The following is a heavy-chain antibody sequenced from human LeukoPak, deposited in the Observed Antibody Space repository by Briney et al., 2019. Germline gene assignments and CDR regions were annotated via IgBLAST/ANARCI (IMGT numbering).Heavy chain of an antibody. V-gene: IGHV3-23*01. CDR3: AKVGAIVVVAANNY. CDR2: ISGSGGST. D-gene: IGHD2-15*01. J-gene: IGHJ4*02. CDR1: GFTFRTSP. Sequence: GGSLRLSCAASGFTFRTSPMSWVRQAPGRGLEWVSAISGSGGSTYYADSVKGRFTISRDNSKNTLYLQMNSLRAEDTAVYYCAKVGAIVVVAANNYWGQGTLVTVSS.